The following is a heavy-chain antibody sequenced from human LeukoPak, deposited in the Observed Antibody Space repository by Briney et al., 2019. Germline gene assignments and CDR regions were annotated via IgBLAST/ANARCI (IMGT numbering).Heavy chain of an antibody. Sequence: PGGSLRLSCAASGFTFSSYSMNWVRQAPGKGLEWVSYISSSSSTKYYADSVKGRFTISRDNAKNSLYLQMNSLRAEDTAVYYCARASSSGWDYWGQGTLVTVSS. CDR2: ISSSSSTK. J-gene: IGHJ4*02. V-gene: IGHV3-48*04. CDR3: ARASSSGWDY. CDR1: GFTFSSYS. D-gene: IGHD6-19*01.